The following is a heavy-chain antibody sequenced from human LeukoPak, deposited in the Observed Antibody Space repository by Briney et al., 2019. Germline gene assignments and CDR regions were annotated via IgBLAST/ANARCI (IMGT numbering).Heavy chain of an antibody. CDR2: MSSSPIST. J-gene: IGHJ5*02. CDR1: GFTFSDYA. V-gene: IGHV3-21*01. Sequence: PGGSLRLSCAASGFTFSDYAMHWVRQAPGKGLEGVASMSSSPISTRYADSVKGRFTISRDNTKNSLYLQMNSLRAEDTAVYYCARLLYSLGQGTLVIVSS. D-gene: IGHD2-21*01. CDR3: ARLLYS.